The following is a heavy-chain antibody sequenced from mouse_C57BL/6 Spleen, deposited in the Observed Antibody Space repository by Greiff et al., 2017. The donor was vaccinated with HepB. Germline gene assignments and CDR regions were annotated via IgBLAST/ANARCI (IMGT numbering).Heavy chain of an antibody. CDR2: ISSGGSYT. CDR1: GFTFSSYG. Sequence: EVQVVESGGDLVKPGGSLKLSCAASGFTFSSYGMSWVRQTPDKRLEWVATISSGGSYTYYPDSVKGRFTISRDNAKNTLYLQMSSLKSEDTAMYYCARAVVITTVVAKNYFDYWGQGTTLTVSS. J-gene: IGHJ2*01. CDR3: ARAVVITTVVAKNYFDY. V-gene: IGHV5-6*01. D-gene: IGHD1-1*01.